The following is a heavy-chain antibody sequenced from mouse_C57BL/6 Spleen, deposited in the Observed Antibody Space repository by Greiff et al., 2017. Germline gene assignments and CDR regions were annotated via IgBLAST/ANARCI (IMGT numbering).Heavy chain of an antibody. J-gene: IGHJ2*01. CDR1: GYTFTSYW. Sequence: VQLQQPGAELVKPGASVKMSCKASGYTFTSYWITWVKQRPGQGLEWIGDIYPGSGSTNYNEKFKSKDTLTVDTSSSTAYMQLSSLTSEDSAVYYCARRVVYYGYDAVYFVYWGQGTTLTVSS. D-gene: IGHD2-2*01. CDR2: IYPGSGST. CDR3: ARRVVYYGYDAVYFVY. V-gene: IGHV1-55*01.